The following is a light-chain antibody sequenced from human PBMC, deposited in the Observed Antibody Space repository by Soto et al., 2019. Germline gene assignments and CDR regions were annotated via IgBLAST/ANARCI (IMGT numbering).Light chain of an antibody. Sequence: SSELTQPPSVSVSPGQTASITCSGDKLGGKYVCWYQQRPGQSPVLVIYQDTKRPSGIPERFSGSNSGTTATLTISGTQALDEADYYCQAWDSSIGVFGTGTKLTVL. CDR2: QDT. J-gene: IGLJ1*01. V-gene: IGLV3-1*01. CDR1: KLGGKY. CDR3: QAWDSSIGV.